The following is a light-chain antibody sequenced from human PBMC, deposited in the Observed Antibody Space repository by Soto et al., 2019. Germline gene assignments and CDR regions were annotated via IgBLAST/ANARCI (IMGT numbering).Light chain of an antibody. J-gene: IGKJ5*01. CDR2: DAS. CDR3: QQFTHYQGT. V-gene: IGKV1D-13*01. CDR1: QGIDRA. Sequence: AIQLTQSPSSLSASVGDRVTIIWRASQGIDRALAWYQQKPGKAPKLLIFDASSLETGVPSRFSGSGSGTDFTLTISSLQPEDFATYYCQQFTHYQGTFGQGTRLEIK.